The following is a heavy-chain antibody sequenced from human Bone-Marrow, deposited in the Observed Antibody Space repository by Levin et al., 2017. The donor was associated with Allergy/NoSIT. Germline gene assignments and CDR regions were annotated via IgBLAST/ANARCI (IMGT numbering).Heavy chain of an antibody. J-gene: IGHJ4*02. CDR2: IYYSGNT. V-gene: IGHV4-31*03. D-gene: IGHD5-12*01. CDR1: GGSIRGGGYY. Sequence: SQTLSLTCTVSGGSIRGGGYYWRWIRQHPGKGLEWIGYIYYSGNTYYNPSLKSRVIISVVTSKNQLSLKLTSVTVADTAVYYCARFNGYDFDYWGQGTLVTVSS. CDR3: ARFNGYDFDY.